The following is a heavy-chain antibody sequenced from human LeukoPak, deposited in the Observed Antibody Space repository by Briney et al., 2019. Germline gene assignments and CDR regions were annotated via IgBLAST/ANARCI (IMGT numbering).Heavy chain of an antibody. D-gene: IGHD3-22*01. CDR1: GYTFTSYG. CDR3: AREYGVWDSSGYSYYFDY. J-gene: IGHJ4*02. CDR2: ISAYNGNT. Sequence: GASVKVSCKASGYTFTSYGISWVRQAPGQGLEWMGWISAYNGNTNYAQKLQGRVTMTTDTSTSTAYMELRSLRSDDTAVYYCAREYGVWDSSGYSYYFDYWGQGTLVTVSS. V-gene: IGHV1-18*01.